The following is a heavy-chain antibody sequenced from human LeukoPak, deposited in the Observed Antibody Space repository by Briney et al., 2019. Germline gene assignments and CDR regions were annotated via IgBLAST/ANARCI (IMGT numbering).Heavy chain of an antibody. J-gene: IGHJ4*02. D-gene: IGHD1-26*01. Sequence: GGSLRLSCAASGFTFSSYAMSWVRQAPGKGLEWVSAISGSGGSTYYADSVTGRFTISRDNSKNTLYLQMNSLRAEDTAVYYCATGESGSYYDSPYYYWGQGTLVTVSS. CDR2: ISGSGGST. CDR3: ATGESGSYYDSPYYY. CDR1: GFTFSSYA. V-gene: IGHV3-23*01.